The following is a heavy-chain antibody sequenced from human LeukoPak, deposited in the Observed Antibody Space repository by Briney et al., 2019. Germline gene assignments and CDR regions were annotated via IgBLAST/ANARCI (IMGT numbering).Heavy chain of an antibody. D-gene: IGHD6-13*01. CDR1: GGSISSYY. CDR2: IYTSGST. CDR3: ASLKYSSSWDYYYYYYMDV. V-gene: IGHV4-4*07. Sequence: PSETLSLTCTVPGGSISSYYWSWIRQPAGKGLEWIGRIYTSGSTNYNPSLKSRVTISVDKSKNQFSLKLSSVTAADTAVYYCASLKYSSSWDYYYYYYMDVWGKGTTVTVSS. J-gene: IGHJ6*03.